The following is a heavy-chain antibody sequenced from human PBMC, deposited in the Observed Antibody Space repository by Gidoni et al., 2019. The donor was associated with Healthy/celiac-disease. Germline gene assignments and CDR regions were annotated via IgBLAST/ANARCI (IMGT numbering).Heavy chain of an antibody. V-gene: IGHV3-30*18. Sequence: QVQLVESGGGVVQPGRSLRLSCAASGFTFSSYCMHWVRQAPGKGLEWVAVISYDGSNKYYADSVKGRFTISRDNSKNTLYLQMNSLRAEDTAVYYCAKDQGSYDILTGGDAFDIWGQGTMVTVSS. CDR1: GFTFSSYC. CDR2: ISYDGSNK. D-gene: IGHD3-9*01. CDR3: AKDQGSYDILTGGDAFDI. J-gene: IGHJ3*02.